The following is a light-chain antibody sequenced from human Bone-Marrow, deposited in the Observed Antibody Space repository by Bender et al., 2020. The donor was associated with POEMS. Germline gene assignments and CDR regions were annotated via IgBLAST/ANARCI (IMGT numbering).Light chain of an antibody. CDR3: SAWDDSLGGWV. V-gene: IGLV1-36*01. CDR2: YDD. J-gene: IGLJ3*02. Sequence: QSVLTQPPSASGSPGQRVTISCSGSSSNIGNHGVNWYQQLPGEAPKLLIYYDDLLTPGVSDRFSASKSGTSASLAISELQSEDEALYYCSAWDDSLGGWVFGGGTKLTVL. CDR1: SSNIGNHG.